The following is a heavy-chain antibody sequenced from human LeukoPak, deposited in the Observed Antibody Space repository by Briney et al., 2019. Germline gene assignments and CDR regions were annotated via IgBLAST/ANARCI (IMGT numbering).Heavy chain of an antibody. CDR2: TSYDGSNK. Sequence: GGSLRLSCAASGFTFSNYGMHWVRQAPGKGLEWVAVTSYDGSNKYYADSVKGRFTISRDNSKNTLYLQMNSLGAEDTAVYYCAKDPISVSSGYYHPDFDYWGQGTLVTVSS. CDR3: AKDPISVSSGYYHPDFDY. V-gene: IGHV3-30*18. J-gene: IGHJ4*02. D-gene: IGHD3-22*01. CDR1: GFTFSNYG.